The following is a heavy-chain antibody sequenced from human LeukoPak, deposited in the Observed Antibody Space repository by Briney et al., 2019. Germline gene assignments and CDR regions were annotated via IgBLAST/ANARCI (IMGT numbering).Heavy chain of an antibody. CDR2: ISGSGVST. V-gene: IGHV3-23*01. CDR3: AKNWLGHDAFDI. D-gene: IGHD3-16*01. Sequence: GGSLRLSCAASGFTFSSYVMNWVRQAPGKGLEWVSAISGSGVSTYYADSVKGRFTISRDNSKNTLYLQMNSLRAEDTAVYYCAKNWLGHDAFDIWGQGTMVIVSS. J-gene: IGHJ3*02. CDR1: GFTFSSYV.